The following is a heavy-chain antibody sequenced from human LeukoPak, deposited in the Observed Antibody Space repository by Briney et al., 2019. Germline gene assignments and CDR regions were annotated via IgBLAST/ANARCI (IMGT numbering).Heavy chain of an antibody. Sequence: SETLSLTCTVSGGSISSSSYYWGWIRQPPGKGLEWIGSIYYSGSTYYNPSLKSRVTISVDTSKNQFSLKLSSVTAADTAVYYCARGNTMVRGVKIDYYGMDVWGQGTTVTVSS. V-gene: IGHV4-39*01. J-gene: IGHJ6*02. CDR3: ARGNTMVRGVKIDYYGMDV. CDR1: GGSISSSSYY. CDR2: IYYSGST. D-gene: IGHD3-10*01.